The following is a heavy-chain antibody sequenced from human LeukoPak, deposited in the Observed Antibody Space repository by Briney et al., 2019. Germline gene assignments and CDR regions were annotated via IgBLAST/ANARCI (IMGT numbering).Heavy chain of an antibody. CDR1: GGSISSSSYY. D-gene: IGHD3-3*01. J-gene: IGHJ4*02. CDR2: IYYSGST. Sequence: SETLSLTCTVSGGSISSSSYYWGWIRQPPGKGLEWIGSIYYSGSTYYNPSLKSRVTISVDTSKNQFSLKLSSVTAADTAVYYCARRTRLITIFGVGIESYFDYWGQGTLVTVSS. CDR3: ARRTRLITIFGVGIESYFDY. V-gene: IGHV4-39*01.